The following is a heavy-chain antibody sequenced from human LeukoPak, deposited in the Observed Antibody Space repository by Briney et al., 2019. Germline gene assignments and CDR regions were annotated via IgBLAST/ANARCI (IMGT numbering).Heavy chain of an antibody. D-gene: IGHD3-9*01. CDR1: GYTLTDVS. V-gene: IGHV1-24*01. CDR3: GIGRKFDWLLCHH. Sequence: ASVKVSCKISGYTLTDVSMHWVRQAPGKGLKWMGGFDPEGGETVYAQKFQGRVTMTEDPSVDTAYMELRSLSSEDTAVYYCGIGRKFDWLLCHHWGQGTLVTVSS. J-gene: IGHJ5*02. CDR2: FDPEGGET.